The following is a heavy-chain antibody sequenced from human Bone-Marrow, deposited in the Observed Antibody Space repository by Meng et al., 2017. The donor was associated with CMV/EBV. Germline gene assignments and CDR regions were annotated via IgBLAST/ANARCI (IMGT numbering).Heavy chain of an antibody. V-gene: IGHV1-69*05. Sequence: SVKVSCKASGYTFTGYYMHWVRQAPGQGLEWMGGIIPIFGTANYAQKFQGRVTITTDESTSTAYMELSSLRSEDTAVYYCAREGGGNSGEYYYYYYGMDVWGQRTTVTVSS. CDR2: IIPIFGTA. J-gene: IGHJ6*02. CDR3: AREGGGNSGEYYYYYYGMDV. D-gene: IGHD4-23*01. CDR1: GYTFTGYY.